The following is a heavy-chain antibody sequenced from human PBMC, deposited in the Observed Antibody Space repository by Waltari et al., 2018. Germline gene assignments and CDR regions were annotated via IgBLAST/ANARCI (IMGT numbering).Heavy chain of an antibody. CDR3: TRALWLGELYDY. V-gene: IGHV3-74*01. D-gene: IGHD3-10*01. J-gene: IGHJ4*02. CDR1: GFPFTRYL. CDR2: IKSDGSST. Sequence: EVQLDESGGGLVQPGGSLRLSCSASGFPFTRYLMNWVRQAPGKGLVWVARIKSDGSSTTYADSVKGRFTISRDNAKNTVYLQMNSLRVEDTAVYYCTRALWLGELYDYWGQGTLVTVSS.